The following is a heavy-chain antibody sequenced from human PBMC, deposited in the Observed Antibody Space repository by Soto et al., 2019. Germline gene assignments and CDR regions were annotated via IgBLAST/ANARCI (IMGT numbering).Heavy chain of an antibody. V-gene: IGHV3-23*01. CDR2: IRDSDDST. Sequence: EVPLLESVGGLVQPGGSLRLSCAASGITFSNYAMSWVRQAPGKGLEWVSSIRDSDDSTYYADSVKGRFSISRDNSKNTLYLQMNSLRAEDTAVYYCAKGTSFGYWGQGTLVTVSS. D-gene: IGHD2-2*01. CDR1: GITFSNYA. J-gene: IGHJ4*02. CDR3: AKGTSFGY.